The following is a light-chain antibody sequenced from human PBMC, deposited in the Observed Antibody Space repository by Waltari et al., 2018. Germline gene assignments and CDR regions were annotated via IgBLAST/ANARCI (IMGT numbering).Light chain of an antibody. CDR3: SSYAGSGVLL. CDR1: LRDIGKYNL. J-gene: IGLJ3*02. CDR2: EVT. V-gene: IGLV2-23*02. Sequence: QSDLTQPASVSGFPGQSITISCTGTLRDIGKYNLISWFQQHPGTAPRVIIYEVTERPSGVSTRFSGSKAGNVASLTSSGLQAEDEADYFCSSYAGSGVLLFGGGTKVTV.